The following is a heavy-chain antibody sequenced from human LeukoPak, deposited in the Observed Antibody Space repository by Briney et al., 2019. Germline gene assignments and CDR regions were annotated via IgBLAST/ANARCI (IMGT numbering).Heavy chain of an antibody. CDR1: GXSISTYY. V-gene: IGHV4-59*01. CDR3: VRDQGTWWFDP. CDR2: IYHSGST. D-gene: IGHD1-1*01. Sequence: PSETLSLTCTVSGXSISTYYWSWIRQPPGKGLEWIGYIYHSGSTNYSPSLKSRVTISIDTSENQFSLKLSSVTAADTAVYYCVRDQGTWWFDPWGQGTLVTVSS. J-gene: IGHJ5*02.